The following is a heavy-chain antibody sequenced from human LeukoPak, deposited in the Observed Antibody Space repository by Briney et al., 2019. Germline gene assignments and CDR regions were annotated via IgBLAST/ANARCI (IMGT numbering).Heavy chain of an antibody. Sequence: SETLSLTCTVSGGSISSYYWSWIRQPPGKGLEWIGYIYYSGSTNYNPSLKSRVTISVDTSKNQFSLKLSSVTAADTAVYYCARDNDGNFNWFDPWGQGTLVTVSS. CDR3: ARDNDGNFNWFDP. D-gene: IGHD1-1*01. V-gene: IGHV4-59*01. CDR1: GGSISSYY. J-gene: IGHJ5*02. CDR2: IYYSGST.